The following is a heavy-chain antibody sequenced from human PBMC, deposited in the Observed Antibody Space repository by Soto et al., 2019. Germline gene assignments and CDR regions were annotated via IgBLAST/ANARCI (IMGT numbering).Heavy chain of an antibody. CDR2: INPSGGST. V-gene: IGHV1-46*01. D-gene: IGHD2-21*02. CDR3: ARDLGEVAVTRIGWRRAYYGMDV. Sequence: ASVKVSCKASGYTFTSYYMHWVRQAPGQGLEWMGIINPSGGSTSYAQKFQGRVTMTRDTSTSTVYMELSSLRSEDTAVYYCARDLGEVAVTRIGWRRAYYGMDVWGQGTTVTVSS. J-gene: IGHJ6*02. CDR1: GYTFTSYY.